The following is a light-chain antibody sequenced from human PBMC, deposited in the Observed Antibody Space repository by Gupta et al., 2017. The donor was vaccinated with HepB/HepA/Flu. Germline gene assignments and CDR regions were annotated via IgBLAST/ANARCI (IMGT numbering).Light chain of an antibody. CDR2: KDN. Sequence: SYELTQPSSVSVSPGQTATITCSGDILTKKYARWFQQKPGQAPVMVIFKDNERPSGIPERFSCSNSGATVTLTISGAQADDEADYYCYSAADNIHVVFGGGTKLTVL. V-gene: IGLV3-27*01. J-gene: IGLJ2*01. CDR1: ILTKKY. CDR3: YSAADNIHVV.